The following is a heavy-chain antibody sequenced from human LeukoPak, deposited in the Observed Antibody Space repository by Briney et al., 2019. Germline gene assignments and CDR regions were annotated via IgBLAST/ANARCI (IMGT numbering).Heavy chain of an antibody. D-gene: IGHD5-24*01. CDR1: GFTFSDYY. CDR2: ISGSGGKT. J-gene: IGHJ4*02. CDR3: AKDDRWLQFCC. Sequence: PGGSLRLSCAASGFTFSDYYMSWIRQAPGKGLEWVAAISGSGGKTYYVDSVKGRFTISRDNSKNTLYLQMNSLRAEDTAVYYCAKDDRWLQFCCWGQGTLVTVSA. V-gene: IGHV3-23*01.